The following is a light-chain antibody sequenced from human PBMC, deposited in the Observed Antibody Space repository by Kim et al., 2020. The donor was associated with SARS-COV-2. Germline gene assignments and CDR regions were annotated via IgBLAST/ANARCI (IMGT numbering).Light chain of an antibody. V-gene: IGKV1-12*01. CDR2: ATS. CDR3: QQAQSFPLT. J-gene: IGKJ4*01. CDR1: QGISNW. Sequence: ASVGDSVTITCRASQGISNWLAWYQQKPGKAPNLLIYATSTLQTGVPSRFSGSGSGTYFTLTMSNLQPEDSATYYCQQAQSFPLTFGGGTKVDIK.